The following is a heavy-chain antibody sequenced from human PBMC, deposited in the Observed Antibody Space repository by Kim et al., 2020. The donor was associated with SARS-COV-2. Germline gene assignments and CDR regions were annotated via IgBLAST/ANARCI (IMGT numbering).Heavy chain of an antibody. CDR1: GGTFSSYA. Sequence: SVKVSCKASGGTFSSYAISWVRQAPGQGLEWMGGIIPIFGTANYAQKFQGRVTITADESTSTAYMELSSLRSEDTAVYYCARRSGTLDYSNYGGNYYYYYGMDVWGQGTPVTVSS. J-gene: IGHJ6*02. V-gene: IGHV1-69*13. CDR3: ARRSGTLDYSNYGGNYYYYYGMDV. D-gene: IGHD4-4*01. CDR2: IIPIFGTA.